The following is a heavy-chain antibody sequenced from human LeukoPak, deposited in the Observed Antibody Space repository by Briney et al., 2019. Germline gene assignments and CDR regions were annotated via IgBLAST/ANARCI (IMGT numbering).Heavy chain of an antibody. CDR3: ARSLLLWFGEPYFDY. D-gene: IGHD3-10*01. J-gene: IGHJ4*02. V-gene: IGHV4-61*05. Sequence: KPSETLSLTCTVAGGSISSSSYYWGWIRQPRGKGLEWIGDMYYSGSTNYNPSVKSRFTISVDRSKNQFSLKLSSVTPADTAVYYCARSLLLWFGEPYFDYWGQGTLVTVSS. CDR2: MYYSGST. CDR1: GGSISSSSYY.